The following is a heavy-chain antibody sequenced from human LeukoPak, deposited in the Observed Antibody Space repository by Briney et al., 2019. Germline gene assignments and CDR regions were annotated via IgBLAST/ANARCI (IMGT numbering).Heavy chain of an antibody. J-gene: IGHJ4*02. D-gene: IGHD3-3*01. CDR3: ARHDGDFWSGYSVY. CDR2: IYYSGST. Sequence: SETLSLTCTVSGGSISSGDYYWSWIRQPPGKGLEWIGYIYYSGSTYYNPSLKSRVTISVDTSKNQFSLKLSSVTAADTAVYYCARHDGDFWSGYSVYWGQGTLVTVSS. CDR1: GGSISSGDYY. V-gene: IGHV4-39*01.